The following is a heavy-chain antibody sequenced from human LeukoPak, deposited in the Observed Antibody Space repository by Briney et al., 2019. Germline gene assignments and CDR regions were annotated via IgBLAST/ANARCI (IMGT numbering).Heavy chain of an antibody. J-gene: IGHJ4*02. CDR1: GFTFSSYG. CDR3: ATYRQVLLPFES. D-gene: IGHD2/OR15-2a*01. V-gene: IGHV3-23*01. Sequence: GGTLRLSCAASGFTFSSYGMSWVRQAPGKGLEWVSAISGSGGSTYYADSVKGRFTISRDNSKSTLSLQMNSLRAEDTAIYYCATYRQVLLPFESWGQGTLVTVSS. CDR2: ISGSGGST.